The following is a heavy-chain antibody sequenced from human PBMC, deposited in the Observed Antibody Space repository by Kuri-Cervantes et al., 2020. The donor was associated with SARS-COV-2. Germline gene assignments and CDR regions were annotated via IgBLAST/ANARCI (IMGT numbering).Heavy chain of an antibody. CDR3: ARGLAIFGVRNAFDI. Sequence: GESLKISCAASGFTFSSYAMHWVRQAPGKGLEWVAVISYDGSNKYYADSVKGRFTISRDNPKNTLYLQMNSLRAEDTAVYYCARGLAIFGVRNAFDIWVQGTMVTVSS. V-gene: IGHV3-30*04. CDR2: ISYDGSNK. D-gene: IGHD3-3*01. CDR1: GFTFSSYA. J-gene: IGHJ3*02.